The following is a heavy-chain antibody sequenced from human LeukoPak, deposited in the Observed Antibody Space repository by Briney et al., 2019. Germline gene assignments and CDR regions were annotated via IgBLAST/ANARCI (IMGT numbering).Heavy chain of an antibody. J-gene: IGHJ4*02. D-gene: IGHD3-3*01. Sequence: SSETLSLTCTVSGGSINSNNYYWGWIRQPPGNGLEWIGSIYSSGSAYYNPSLKSRVTISVDTSKNQFSLRLSSVTAADTAVYYCQSRYLEWLLEYWGQGTLVTVSS. CDR3: QSRYLEWLLEY. CDR2: IYSSGSA. CDR1: GGSINSNNYY. V-gene: IGHV4-39*01.